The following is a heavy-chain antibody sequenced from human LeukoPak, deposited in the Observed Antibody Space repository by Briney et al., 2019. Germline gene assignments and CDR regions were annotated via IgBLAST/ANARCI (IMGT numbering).Heavy chain of an antibody. D-gene: IGHD4-17*01. CDR2: MNPNSGNT. CDR3: ARAPTVTRRSCWFDP. Sequence: ASVKVSCKASGYTFTSYGISWVRQAPGQGLEWMGWMNPNSGNTGYAQKFQGRVTITRNTSISTAYMELSSPRSEDTAVYYCARAPTVTRRSCWFDPWGQGTLVTVSS. J-gene: IGHJ5*02. V-gene: IGHV1-8*03. CDR1: GYTFTSYG.